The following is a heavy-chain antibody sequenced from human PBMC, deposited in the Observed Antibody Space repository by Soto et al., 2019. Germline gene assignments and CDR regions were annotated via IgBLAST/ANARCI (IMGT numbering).Heavy chain of an antibody. Sequence: QVQLVESGGGVVQPGRSLRLSCAASGFTFSSYGMHWVRQAPGKGLEWVAVIWYDGSNKYYADSVKGRFTISRDNSKNTLYLQMNSLRAEDTAVYYCARDGGGMQLWAPYYYYGMDVWGQGTTVTVSS. CDR3: ARDGGGMQLWAPYYYYGMDV. J-gene: IGHJ6*02. CDR2: IWYDGSNK. CDR1: GFTFSSYG. D-gene: IGHD5-18*01. V-gene: IGHV3-33*01.